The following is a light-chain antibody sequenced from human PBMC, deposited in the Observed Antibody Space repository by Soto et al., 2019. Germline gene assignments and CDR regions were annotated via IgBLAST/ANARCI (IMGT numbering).Light chain of an antibody. J-gene: IGLJ2*01. CDR1: SSNIGAGFD. CDR3: QSYDSSLSGVI. Sequence: QSVLTQPPSVSGAPGQRVTISCTGSSSNIGAGFDVHWYQHLPGTAPKVLIYGNNNRPSGVPDRFSGSQSGTSASLAITGLQAEDGADYYCQSYDSSLSGVIFGGGTKLTVL. V-gene: IGLV1-40*01. CDR2: GNN.